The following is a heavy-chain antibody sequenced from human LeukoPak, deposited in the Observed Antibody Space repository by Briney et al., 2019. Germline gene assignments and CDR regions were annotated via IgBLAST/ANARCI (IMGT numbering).Heavy chain of an antibody. CDR2: IYYSGST. CDR1: GGSISSGDYY. V-gene: IGHV4-30-4*01. J-gene: IGHJ6*02. CDR3: ARVGGDSILGGMDV. Sequence: SQTLSLTCTVSGGSISSGDYYWSWIRQPPGKGLEWIGYIYYSGSTYYNPSLKSRVTISVDTSKNQFSLKLSSVTAADTAVYYCARVGGDSILGGMDVWGQGTTVTVSS. D-gene: IGHD4-17*01.